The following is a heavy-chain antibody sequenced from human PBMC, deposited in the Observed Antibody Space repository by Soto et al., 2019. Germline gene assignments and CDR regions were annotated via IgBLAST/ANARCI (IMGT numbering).Heavy chain of an antibody. CDR2: IYYSGST. J-gene: IGHJ4*02. CDR1: GGSISSGGYY. CDR3: ARADGNVLDY. V-gene: IGHV4-31*03. D-gene: IGHD3-16*01. Sequence: PXETLSLTCTVSGGSISSGGYYWSWICQHPGKGLEWIGYIYYSGSTYYNPSLKSRVTISVDTSKNQFSLKLSSVTAADTAVYYCARADGNVLDYWGQGTLVTVSS.